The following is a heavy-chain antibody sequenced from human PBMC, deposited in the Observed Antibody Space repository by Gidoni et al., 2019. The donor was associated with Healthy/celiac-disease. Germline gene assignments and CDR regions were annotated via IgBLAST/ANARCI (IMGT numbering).Heavy chain of an antibody. CDR3: ARNRLLGDNWFDP. D-gene: IGHD3-10*01. CDR2: IIPILGIA. J-gene: IGHJ5*02. V-gene: IGHV1-69*04. Sequence: KKPGSSVKVSCKASGGTFSSYAISWVRQAPGQGLEWMGRIIPILGIANYAQKFQGRVTITADKSTSTAYMELSSLRSEDTAVYYCARNRLLGDNWFDPWGQGTLVTVSS. CDR1: GGTFSSYA.